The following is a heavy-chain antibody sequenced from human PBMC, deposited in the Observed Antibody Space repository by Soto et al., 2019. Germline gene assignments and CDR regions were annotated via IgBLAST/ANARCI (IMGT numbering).Heavy chain of an antibody. CDR1: GFSSSSYG. D-gene: IGHD3-10*01. CDR3: ARGVGFGMSHYLDY. CDR2: TTRNGDST. J-gene: IGHJ4*02. Sequence: EVQLVESGEGLVQPGGSLRLSCAASGFSSSSYGMHWVRQAPGKGLEYVSGTTRNGDSTYYADSVRGRFTISRDNSKNTLYLQMGSMRAEDMAVYYCARGVGFGMSHYLDYWGQGTLVTVSS. V-gene: IGHV3-64*02.